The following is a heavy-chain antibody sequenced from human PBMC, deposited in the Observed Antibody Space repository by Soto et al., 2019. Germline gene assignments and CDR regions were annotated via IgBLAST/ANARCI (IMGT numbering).Heavy chain of an antibody. V-gene: IGHV3-23*01. J-gene: IGHJ4*02. Sequence: GGSLRLSCAASGFTFSSYPMTWVRQAPGKGLEWVSGISGDGVSTCYADSVRGRFTISRDNAKNTLYLQMNSLRAEDTAVYYCARGPFYGSSWGQGTLVTVSS. CDR1: GFTFSSYP. CDR2: ISGDGVST. D-gene: IGHD3-16*01. CDR3: ARGPFYGSS.